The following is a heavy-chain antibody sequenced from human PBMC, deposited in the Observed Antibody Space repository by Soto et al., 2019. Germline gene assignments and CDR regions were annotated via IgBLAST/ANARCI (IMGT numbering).Heavy chain of an antibody. CDR2: ISGSGVGT. CDR1: GFTFTSYA. D-gene: IGHD6-19*01. CDR3: AKEGPSSSHSSGWYGY. Sequence: GGSLRLSCGASGFTFTSYAMTWVRQAPGEGLEWVSAISGSGVGTYSADSVKGRFTISRDNAKNTLYLQMNSLRAEDTAVYYCAKEGPSSSHSSGWYGYWGQGTLVTVSS. J-gene: IGHJ4*02. V-gene: IGHV3-23*01.